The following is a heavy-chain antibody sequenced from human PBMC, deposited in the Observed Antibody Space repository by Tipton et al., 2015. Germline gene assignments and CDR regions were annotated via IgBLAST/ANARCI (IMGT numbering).Heavy chain of an antibody. J-gene: IGHJ6*02. CDR2: IDPGGGST. Sequence: QVQLVQSGAEVKKPGSSVKVSCKASGGTFSSYAISWVRQAPGQGLEWMGIIDPGGGSTNYAQKFQGRVTMTSDTSTSTVYMELSSLGSEDTAVYYCARLPRDYYYYYGMDVWGQGTTVTVSS. CDR3: ARLPRDYYYYYGMDV. CDR1: GGTFSSYA. V-gene: IGHV1-46*01.